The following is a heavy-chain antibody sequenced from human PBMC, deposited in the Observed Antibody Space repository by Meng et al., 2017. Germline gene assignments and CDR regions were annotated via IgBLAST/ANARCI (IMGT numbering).Heavy chain of an antibody. V-gene: IGHV4-4*02. J-gene: IGHJ4*02. CDR3: AEGGYFYGSSGYWPYFGY. CDR1: GGPISSSNW. Sequence: SETLSLTCAVSGGPISSSNWWSWVRQPPGKGLEWIGEIYHSGSTNYNPSLKSRVTISVDKSKNQFSLKLSSVTAADTAVYYCAEGGYFYGSSGYWPYFGYWGQGALVTVSS. D-gene: IGHD3-22*01. CDR2: IYHSGST.